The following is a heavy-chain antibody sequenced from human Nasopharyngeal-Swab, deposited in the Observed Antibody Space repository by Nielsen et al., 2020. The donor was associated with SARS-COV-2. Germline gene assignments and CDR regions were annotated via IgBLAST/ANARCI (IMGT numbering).Heavy chain of an antibody. CDR2: ISSDGGTTI. CDR1: GYTFSSYW. J-gene: IGHJ4*02. Sequence: GESLKISCTASGYTFSSYWMHWVRQGPEKGLVWVSRISSDGGTTINYADPVKGRFTISRDNAKNTLYLQMNSLRAEDTAVYYCVRGSRDWIGVDYWGQGILVTVSS. V-gene: IGHV3-74*01. D-gene: IGHD3-10*01. CDR3: VRGSRDWIGVDY.